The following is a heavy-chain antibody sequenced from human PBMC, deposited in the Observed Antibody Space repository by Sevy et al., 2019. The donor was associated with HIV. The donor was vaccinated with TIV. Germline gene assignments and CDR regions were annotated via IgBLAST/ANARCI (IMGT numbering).Heavy chain of an antibody. CDR1: GVTFSDYA. V-gene: IGHV3-23*01. CDR2: ISGFGDKT. D-gene: IGHD1-1*01. Sequence: GGSLRLSCAVSGVTFSDYAMSWVRQAPGKGLEWVSFISGFGDKTYYADSVRGRFTISRDNSKNTLHLQMNSLIAEDTAVYYCAKVGGINWFYYYYGMDVWGQGTTVTVSS. CDR3: AKVGGINWFYYYYGMDV. J-gene: IGHJ6*02.